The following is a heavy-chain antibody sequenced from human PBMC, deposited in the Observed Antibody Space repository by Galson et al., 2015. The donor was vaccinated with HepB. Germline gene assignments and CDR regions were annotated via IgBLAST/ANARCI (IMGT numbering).Heavy chain of an antibody. Sequence: CAISGDSVSSTSAAWNWIRQSPSRGLEWLGRTYYRSKWYNDYAVSVKSRITITPDTSKNQFSLQLNSVTPEDTAVYYCAREVDTAMVTAVQFDYWGQGTLVTVSS. D-gene: IGHD5-18*01. J-gene: IGHJ4*02. CDR3: AREVDTAMVTAVQFDY. CDR1: GDSVSSTSAA. CDR2: TYYRSKWYN. V-gene: IGHV6-1*01.